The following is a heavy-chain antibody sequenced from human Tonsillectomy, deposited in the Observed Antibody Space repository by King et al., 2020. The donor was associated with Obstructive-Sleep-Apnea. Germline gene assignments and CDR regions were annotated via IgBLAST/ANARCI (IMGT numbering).Heavy chain of an antibody. CDR3: ARDAYGDYWFDP. CDR2: IYYSGST. V-gene: IGHV4-59*01. D-gene: IGHD4-17*01. CDR1: GGSISSYY. J-gene: IGHJ5*02. Sequence: VQLQESGPGLVKPSETLSLTCTVSGGSISSYYWSWIRPPPGKGLEWIGYIYYSGSTNYNPSLKSRVTISVDTSKNQFSLKLSSVTAADTAVYYCARDAYGDYWFDPWGQGTLVTVSS.